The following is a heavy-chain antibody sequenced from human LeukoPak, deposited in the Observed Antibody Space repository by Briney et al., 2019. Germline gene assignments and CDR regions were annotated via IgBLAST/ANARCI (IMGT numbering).Heavy chain of an antibody. CDR3: ARETFITLVRVNWFDP. D-gene: IGHD3-10*01. Sequence: SETLSLTCTVSGGSINSGTYYWGWIRQPAGKGPEWIGRIYTSGRTNYNPSLKSRATISIDTSKNQFSLRLTSVTAADTAVYYCARETFITLVRVNWFDPWGQGTLVTVSS. J-gene: IGHJ5*02. CDR1: GGSINSGTYY. V-gene: IGHV4-61*02. CDR2: IYTSGRT.